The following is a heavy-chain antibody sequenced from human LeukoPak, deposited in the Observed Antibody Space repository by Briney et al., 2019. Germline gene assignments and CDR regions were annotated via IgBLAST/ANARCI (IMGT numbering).Heavy chain of an antibody. D-gene: IGHD3-22*01. J-gene: IGHJ3*02. V-gene: IGHV3-23*01. CDR2: HSGNVGST. CDR1: GFSFSTYA. Sequence: GRCLRPSCAAAGFSFSTYAMSWVRQPPGKGPEWVSGHSGNVGSTYYEDSMTGRFTSSGDNSKNTVFLQVNSLRAEDTAVYYCAKRYYDSSSYFDAFDICGQGTMVTVSS. CDR3: AKRYYDSSSYFDAFDI.